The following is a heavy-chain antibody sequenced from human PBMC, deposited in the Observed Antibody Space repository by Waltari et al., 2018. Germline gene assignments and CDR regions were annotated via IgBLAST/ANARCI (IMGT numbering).Heavy chain of an antibody. CDR2: IFVTGNT. CDR1: GFTVSDTY. J-gene: IGHJ3*01. CDR3: ARVTVVARVSDVFDV. V-gene: IGHV3-53*01. Sequence: EVQVVESGGDLIQHGGSLSLSCAASGFTVSDTYLTWVRQAPGKGLDWVATIFVTGNTHYADSVRGRFTISRDSSRNSVYLQMDNLRAEDTATYYCARVTVVARVSDVFDVWGQGTMITVSS. D-gene: IGHD6-6*01.